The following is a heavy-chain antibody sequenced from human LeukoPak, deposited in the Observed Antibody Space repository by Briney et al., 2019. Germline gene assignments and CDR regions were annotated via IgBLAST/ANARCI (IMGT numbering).Heavy chain of an antibody. CDR2: IKSKTDGGTT. Sequence: GGSLRLSCAASGFTFSSYWTSWVRQAPGKGLEWVGRIKSKTDGGTTDYAAPVKGRFTISRDDSKNTLYLQMNSLKTEDTAVYYCTTDGGSYHYDYWGQGTLVTVSS. J-gene: IGHJ4*02. V-gene: IGHV3-15*01. D-gene: IGHD1-26*01. CDR1: GFTFSSYW. CDR3: TTDGGSYHYDY.